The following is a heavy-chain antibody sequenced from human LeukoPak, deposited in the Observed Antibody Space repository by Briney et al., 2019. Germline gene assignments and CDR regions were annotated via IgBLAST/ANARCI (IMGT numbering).Heavy chain of an antibody. CDR1: GFTFSSNA. V-gene: IGHV3-23*01. J-gene: IGHJ4*02. CDR3: AKAFGSNGYYQLPIDF. CDR2: VTAAGDTT. D-gene: IGHD3-22*01. Sequence: GGSLRLSCAASGFTFSSNAMTWVRLAPGKGLECVSAVTAAGDTTYYADSVKGRFTISRDNSRNTLYLQLNYLRAEDTAIYYCAKAFGSNGYYQLPIDFWGQGTLVIVSS.